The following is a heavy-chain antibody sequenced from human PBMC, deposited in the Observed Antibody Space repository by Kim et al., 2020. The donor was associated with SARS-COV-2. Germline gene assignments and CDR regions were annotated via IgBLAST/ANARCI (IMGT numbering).Heavy chain of an antibody. J-gene: IGHJ4*02. V-gene: IGHV3-74*01. D-gene: IGHD5-12*01. CDR3: ARRRVGMATRRLDY. Sequence: ADSVKGRFTISRDNAKNTLYLQMNSLRAEDTAVYYCARRRVGMATRRLDYWGQGTLVTVSS.